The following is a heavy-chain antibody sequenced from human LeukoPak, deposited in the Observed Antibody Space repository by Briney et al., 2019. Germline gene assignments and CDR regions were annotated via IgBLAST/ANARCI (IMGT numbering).Heavy chain of an antibody. D-gene: IGHD3-10*01. CDR2: ISSSSSYI. V-gene: IGHV3-21*01. CDR3: RGVRGGTEADY. CDR1: GFTFSSYT. J-gene: IGHJ4*02. Sequence: GGSLRLSCAASGFTFSSYTLNWVRQAPGKGLEWVSSISSSSSYIYYADSVKGRFTISRDNAKNSLNLQMNSLRAEDTAVYYCRGVRGGTEADYWGQGTLVTVSS.